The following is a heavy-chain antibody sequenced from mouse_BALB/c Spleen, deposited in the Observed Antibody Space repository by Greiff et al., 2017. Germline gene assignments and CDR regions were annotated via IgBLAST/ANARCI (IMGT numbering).Heavy chain of an antibody. D-gene: IGHD2-4*01. CDR2: IYPSDSYT. CDR3: ASDDYGGFYAMDY. CDR1: GYTFTSYW. J-gene: IGHJ4*01. Sequence: VQLQQPGAELVRPGASVKLSCKASGYTFTSYWINWVKQRPGQGLEWIGNIYPSDSYTNYNQKFKDKATLTADKSSSTAYMQLSSLTSEDSAVYYCASDDYGGFYAMDYWGQGTSVTVSS. V-gene: IGHV1-69*02.